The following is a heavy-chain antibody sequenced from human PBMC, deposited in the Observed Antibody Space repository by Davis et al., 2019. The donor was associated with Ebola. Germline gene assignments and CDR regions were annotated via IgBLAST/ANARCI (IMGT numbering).Heavy chain of an antibody. D-gene: IGHD3-9*01. Sequence: MPSETLSLTCTVSGGSISGYFWSWIRQPPGKGLEWIGYIYSSGSTKYHPSLTSRVTVSLDTSRNQFSLRLTSVTSADTATYYCARGPGILSPYYGMDVWGQGTTVTVSS. CDR1: GGSISGYF. V-gene: IGHV4-59*01. CDR3: ARGPGILSPYYGMDV. CDR2: IYSSGST. J-gene: IGHJ6*02.